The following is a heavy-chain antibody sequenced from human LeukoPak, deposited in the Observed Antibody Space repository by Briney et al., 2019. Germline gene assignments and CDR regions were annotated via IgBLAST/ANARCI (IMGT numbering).Heavy chain of an antibody. V-gene: IGHV3-21*01. CDR1: GLSFSSYT. CDR3: AREGRRLQSGFDY. J-gene: IGHJ4*02. Sequence: GGSLRLSCAPSGLSFSSYTIHWVRQAPGKGLEWVSSISSTSGYIRYADSVKGRFSISRDNAKNLVHLEMDILRADDTAVYYCAREGRRLQSGFDYWGQGTLVTVSS. D-gene: IGHD6-25*01. CDR2: ISSTSGYI.